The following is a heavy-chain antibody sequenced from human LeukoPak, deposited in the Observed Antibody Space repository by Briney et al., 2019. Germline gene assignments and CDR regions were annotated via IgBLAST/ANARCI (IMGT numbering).Heavy chain of an antibody. D-gene: IGHD1-26*01. CDR3: ARGGSYPGGFDY. J-gene: IGHJ4*02. Sequence: GGSLRLSCAASGFTFSSYAMHWVRQAPGKGLEYVSGISGNGGGTYYANSVKGRFTISRDNSKNTLYLQMGSLRAEDTAVYYCARGGSYPGGFDYWGQGTLVTVSS. CDR2: ISGNGGGT. CDR1: GFTFSSYA. V-gene: IGHV3-64*01.